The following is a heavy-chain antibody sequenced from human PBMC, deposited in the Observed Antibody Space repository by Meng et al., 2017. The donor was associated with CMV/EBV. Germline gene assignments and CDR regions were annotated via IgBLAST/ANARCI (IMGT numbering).Heavy chain of an antibody. V-gene: IGHV4-39*07. D-gene: IGHD3-3*01. CDR1: GGSISSSSYY. CDR2: IYYSGST. CDR3: ARDRKTYYDFWSDAFDI. J-gene: IGHJ3*02. Sequence: SETLSLTCTVSGGSISSSSYYWGWIRQPPGKGLEWIGSIYYSGSTYYNPSLKSRVTISVDTSKNQFSLKLSSVTAADTAVYYCARDRKTYYDFWSDAFDIWGQGTRVTVSS.